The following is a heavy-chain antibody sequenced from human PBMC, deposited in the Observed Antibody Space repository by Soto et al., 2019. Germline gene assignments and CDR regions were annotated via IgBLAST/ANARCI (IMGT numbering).Heavy chain of an antibody. V-gene: IGHV3-30*18. J-gene: IGHJ4*02. Sequence: GGSLRLSCAASGFTFSNYAMHWVRQAPGKGLEWVALTSYDGNNEYYTDSVKGRFTISRDNSKNTLFLQMNSPRPEDTAVYYCAKDKGVFNWATSYFDYWGQGALVTV. CDR3: AKDKGVFNWATSYFDY. CDR1: GFTFSNYA. D-gene: IGHD1-1*01. CDR2: TSYDGNNE.